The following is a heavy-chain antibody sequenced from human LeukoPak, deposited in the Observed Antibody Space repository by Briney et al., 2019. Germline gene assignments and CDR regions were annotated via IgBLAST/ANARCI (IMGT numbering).Heavy chain of an antibody. D-gene: IGHD4-11*01. CDR2: IYSGGRI. CDR3: ARAPWAYGNYVHAFDI. J-gene: IGHJ3*02. V-gene: IGHV4-39*07. Sequence: SETLSLTCTVSGGFFRGDYYWAWIRQPPGKGLEWIGSIYSGGRIYYNPSLKSRVSISIDTSNNDLSLKVTSVTAADTAGYYCARAPWAYGNYVHAFDIWGQGTMVTVSS. CDR1: GGFFRGDYY.